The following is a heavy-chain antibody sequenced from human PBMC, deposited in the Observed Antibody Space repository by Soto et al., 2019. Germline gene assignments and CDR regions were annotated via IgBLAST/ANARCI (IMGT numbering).Heavy chain of an antibody. D-gene: IGHD5-18*01. Sequence: QVQLQQWGAGLLKPSETLSLTCAVYGGSFSGYYWSWIRQPPGKGLEWIGEINHSGSTNYNPSLKSRVTISVDTSKNQFSLKLSSVTAADTGVYYCARGYSYGQYYYYYGMDVWGQGTTVTVSS. V-gene: IGHV4-34*01. J-gene: IGHJ6*02. CDR1: GGSFSGYY. CDR2: INHSGST. CDR3: ARGYSYGQYYYYYGMDV.